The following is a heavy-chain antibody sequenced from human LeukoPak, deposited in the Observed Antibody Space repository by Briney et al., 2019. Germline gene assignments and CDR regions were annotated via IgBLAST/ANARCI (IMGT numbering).Heavy chain of an antibody. CDR1: GGSISSSSYY. D-gene: IGHD6-13*01. Sequence: SETLSLTCTGSGGSISSSSYYWGWIRQPPGKGLEWIGSIYYSGSTYYNPSPKSRVTISVDTSKNQFSLKLSSVTAADTAVYYCARLTRIAAAGSNWGQGTLVTVSS. CDR2: IYYSGST. CDR3: ARLTRIAAAGSN. J-gene: IGHJ4*02. V-gene: IGHV4-39*01.